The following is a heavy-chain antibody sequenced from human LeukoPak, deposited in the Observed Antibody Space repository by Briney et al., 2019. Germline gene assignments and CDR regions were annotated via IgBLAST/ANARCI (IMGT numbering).Heavy chain of an antibody. D-gene: IGHD5-18*01. CDR3: ARGRGKRIQLWLNRNYFDY. V-gene: IGHV4-34*01. CDR2: INHSGST. Sequence: PSGTLSLTCAVYGGSFSGYYWSWIRQPPGKGLEWIGEINHSGSTNYNPSLKSRVTISVDTSKNQFSLKLSSVTAADTAVYYCARGRGKRIQLWLNRNYFDYWGQGTLVTVSS. J-gene: IGHJ4*02. CDR1: GGSFSGYY.